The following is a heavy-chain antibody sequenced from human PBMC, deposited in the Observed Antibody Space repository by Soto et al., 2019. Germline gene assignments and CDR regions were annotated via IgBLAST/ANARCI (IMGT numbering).Heavy chain of an antibody. V-gene: IGHV3-33*01. J-gene: IGHJ6*03. Sequence: QVQLVESGRGVGQPGGSLRLSCVASGFDFGSYGMQWVRRAPGKGLEWMAVIWYDGSTAYYADSVKGRFTISRDNSNNTLLLHWNSLTAEVRAVYFCARAGVRGCIVPVFSGRGVWSNGIRV. CDR1: GFDFGSYG. D-gene: IGHD3-10*01. CDR2: IWYDGSTA. CDR3: ARAGVRGCIVPVFSGRGV.